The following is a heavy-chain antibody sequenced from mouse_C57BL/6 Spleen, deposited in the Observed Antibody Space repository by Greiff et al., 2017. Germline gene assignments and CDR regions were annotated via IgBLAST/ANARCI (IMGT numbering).Heavy chain of an antibody. CDR1: GYTFTDYN. CDR3: ARRELRRRVDAMCC. J-gene: IGHJ4*01. D-gene: IGHD2-12*01. CDR2: INPNNGGT. Sequence: VHVKQSGPELVKPGASVKIPCKASGYTFTDYNMDWVKQSHGKSLEWIGDINPNNGGTIYNQKFKGKATFTVDKSSSTAYMELRSLTSEDTAVYYCARRELRRRVDAMCCWGQGTSVTAST. V-gene: IGHV1-18*01.